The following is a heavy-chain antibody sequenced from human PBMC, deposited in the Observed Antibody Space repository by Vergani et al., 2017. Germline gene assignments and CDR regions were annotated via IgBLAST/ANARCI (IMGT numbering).Heavy chain of an antibody. CDR1: GGSITSSSYY. J-gene: IGHJ4*02. V-gene: IGHV4-39*01. CDR2: IYHSGGA. CDR3: ARTGSFIVRYFHGAL. Sequence: QLHLQESGPGLVKPSETLSLTCTVSGGSITSSSYYWGWIRQPPGKGLEWIGTIYHSGGAYYNPSLKGRVTISVDTSKNQFSLEVTSVTAADTAIYFCARTGSFIVRYFHGALWGQGTLVTVSS. D-gene: IGHD3-9*01.